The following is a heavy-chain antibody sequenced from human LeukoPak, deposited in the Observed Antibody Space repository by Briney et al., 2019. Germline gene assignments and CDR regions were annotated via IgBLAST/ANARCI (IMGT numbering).Heavy chain of an antibody. V-gene: IGHV3-7*05. J-gene: IGHJ4*02. D-gene: IGHD5-18*01. Sequence: PGGSLRLSCAASGFTFSDYWMSWVRQAPGKGLEWVANIKQDRSEKYYVDSVKGRFTISRDNAKNSLYLQMNSLRAEDTAVYYCARGPRGYSYAWGYWGQGTLVTVSS. CDR2: IKQDRSEK. CDR3: ARGPRGYSYAWGY. CDR1: GFTFSDYW.